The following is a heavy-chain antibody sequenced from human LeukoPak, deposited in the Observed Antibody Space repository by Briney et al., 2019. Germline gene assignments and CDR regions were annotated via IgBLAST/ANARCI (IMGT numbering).Heavy chain of an antibody. V-gene: IGHV3-30*02. CDR1: GFTFSSYG. D-gene: IGHD1-26*01. Sequence: GGSLRLSCAASGFTFSSYGMHWVRQAPGKGLEWVAFIRYDGSNKYYADSVKGRFTISRDNSKNTLYLQMNSLRAEDTAVYYCARARVKVGATYYFDYWGQGTLVTVSS. CDR2: IRYDGSNK. J-gene: IGHJ4*02. CDR3: ARARVKVGATYYFDY.